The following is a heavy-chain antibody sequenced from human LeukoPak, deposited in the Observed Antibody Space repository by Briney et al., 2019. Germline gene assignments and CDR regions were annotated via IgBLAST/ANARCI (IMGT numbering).Heavy chain of an antibody. CDR1: GYTFTSYD. J-gene: IGHJ5*02. CDR3: ARGLSIAARRGTWFDP. D-gene: IGHD6-6*01. Sequence: ASVKVSCKASGYTFTSYDINWVRQATGQGLEWMGWMNPNSGNTGYAQKFRGRVTMTRNTSISTAYMELSSLRSEDTAVYYCARGLSIAARRGTWFDPWGQGTLVTVTS. V-gene: IGHV1-8*01. CDR2: MNPNSGNT.